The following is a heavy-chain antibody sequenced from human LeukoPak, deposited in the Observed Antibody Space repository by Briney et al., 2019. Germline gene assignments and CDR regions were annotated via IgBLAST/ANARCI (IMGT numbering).Heavy chain of an antibody. CDR2: ISGSGGST. V-gene: IGHV3-23*01. J-gene: IGHJ4*02. D-gene: IGHD6-13*01. CDR3: AKDTGYSSSWYSGGLDY. CDR1: GFTFSSYA. Sequence: PGGSLRLSCAASGFTFSSYAMGWVRQAPGKGLEWVSAISGSGGSTYYADSVKGRFTISRDNSKNTLYLQMNSLRAEDTAVYYCAKDTGYSSSWYSGGLDYWGQGTLVTVSS.